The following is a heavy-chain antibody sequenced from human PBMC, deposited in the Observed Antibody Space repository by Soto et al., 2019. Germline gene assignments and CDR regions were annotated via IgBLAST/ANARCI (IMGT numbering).Heavy chain of an antibody. J-gene: IGHJ6*02. CDR2: MNPNSGTA. Sequence: ASVKVSCKASGYTFTSYDINWVRQASGQGLEWMGWMNPNSGTADYAQKFQGRVTITADESTSTAYMELSSLRSEDTAVYYCARNDFWSGQYYYYGMDVWGQGTTVTVSS. CDR3: ARNDFWSGQYYYYGMDV. D-gene: IGHD3-3*01. V-gene: IGHV1-69*13. CDR1: GYTFTSYD.